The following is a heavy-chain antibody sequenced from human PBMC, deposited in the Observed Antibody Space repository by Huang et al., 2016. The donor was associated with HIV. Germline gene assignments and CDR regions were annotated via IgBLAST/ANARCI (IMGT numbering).Heavy chain of an antibody. CDR1: TFTFGAYW. CDR2: SKQDESEK. V-gene: IGHV3-7*01. Sequence: VESGGRLVKPGGSIRLSCVGSTFTFGAYWMSWVRQSPGKGLEWVANSKQDESEKYYVESVKGRFNISRDNAKKVLFLEMNNVRVEDTATYYCATKTAAMDIWGQGTTVTVS. D-gene: IGHD1-7*01. CDR3: ATKTAAMDI. J-gene: IGHJ6*02.